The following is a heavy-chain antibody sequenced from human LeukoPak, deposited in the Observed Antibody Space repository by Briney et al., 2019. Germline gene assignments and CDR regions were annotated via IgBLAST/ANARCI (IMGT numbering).Heavy chain of an antibody. D-gene: IGHD5-24*01. CDR3: AREVATTPASFDY. CDR1: GYTFTSYY. CDR2: INPNSGGT. J-gene: IGHJ4*02. V-gene: IGHV1-2*04. Sequence: ASVTVSCTASGYTFTSYYMHWVRQAPGQGLEWMGWINPNSGGTNYAQKFQGWVTMTRDTSISTAYMELSRLRSDDTAVYYCAREVATTPASFDYWGQGTLVTVSS.